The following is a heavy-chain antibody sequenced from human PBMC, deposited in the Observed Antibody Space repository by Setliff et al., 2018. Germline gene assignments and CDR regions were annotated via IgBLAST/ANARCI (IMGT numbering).Heavy chain of an antibody. D-gene: IGHD1-26*01. Sequence: GASVKVSCKASGYTFTGYYIHWVRQAPGHGLEWMGWINPNSGGTNFAQMFQGRVTMTRDTSISTAYMELSRLSSDDTAVYHCARSPGAQNIGNYFPMGWFDSWGQGTLVTVSS. CDR2: INPNSGGT. CDR1: GYTFTGYY. CDR3: ARSPGAQNIGNYFPMGWFDS. J-gene: IGHJ5*01. V-gene: IGHV1-2*02.